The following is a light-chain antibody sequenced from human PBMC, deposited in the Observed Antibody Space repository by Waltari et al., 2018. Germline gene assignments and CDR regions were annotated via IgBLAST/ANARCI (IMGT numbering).Light chain of an antibody. J-gene: IGKJ2*01. CDR3: QQYNSWPYT. CDR1: QSISNK. Sequence: EIVMTQSPATLSVSPGERAILSCRASQSISNKLAWYQQKPGQAPRLLIYDASTRATGIPATFSGSGSGTEFTLTFSSLQSEDFVVYYCQQYNSWPYTFGQGTKLEIK. V-gene: IGKV3-15*01. CDR2: DAS.